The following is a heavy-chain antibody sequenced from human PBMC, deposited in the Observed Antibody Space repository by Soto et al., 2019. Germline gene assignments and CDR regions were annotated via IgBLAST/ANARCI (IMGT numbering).Heavy chain of an antibody. Sequence: SVKVSCKASGGTFSSYAISWVRQAPGQGLEWMGGIIPIFGTANYAQKFQGRVTITADESTSTAYMELSSLRSEDTAVYYCAREVVVVAADQYGMDVWGQGTTVTVSS. CDR2: IIPIFGTA. J-gene: IGHJ6*02. D-gene: IGHD2-15*01. CDR1: GGTFSSYA. CDR3: AREVVVVAADQYGMDV. V-gene: IGHV1-69*13.